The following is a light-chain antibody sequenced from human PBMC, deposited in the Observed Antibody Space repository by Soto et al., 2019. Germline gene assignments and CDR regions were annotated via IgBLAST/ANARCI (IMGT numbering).Light chain of an antibody. Sequence: QSALTQPASVSGSPGQSITISCTGTSSDVGGYNYVSWYQQHPGKAPKLMIYEVSNRPSGVSNRFSGSKSGNTASLTISGLRAEDEADYNCSSYTSSSTAYVFGTGTKLTVL. V-gene: IGLV2-14*01. J-gene: IGLJ1*01. CDR1: SSDVGGYNY. CDR2: EVS. CDR3: SSYTSSSTAYV.